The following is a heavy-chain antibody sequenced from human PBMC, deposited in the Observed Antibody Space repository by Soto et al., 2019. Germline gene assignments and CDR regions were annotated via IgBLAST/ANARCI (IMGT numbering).Heavy chain of an antibody. J-gene: IGHJ1*01. D-gene: IGHD4-17*01. CDR1: GYTFTSYG. CDR2: ISAYNGNT. Sequence: QVQLVQSGAEVKKPGASVKVSCKASGYTFTSYGISWVRQAPGQGLEWMGWISAYNGNTNYAQKLQGRVTMTTDTSTSTAYMELRSLRSDDSAVYYCARDRIPYGDYGYFQHWGQGTLVTVSS. V-gene: IGHV1-18*01. CDR3: ARDRIPYGDYGYFQH.